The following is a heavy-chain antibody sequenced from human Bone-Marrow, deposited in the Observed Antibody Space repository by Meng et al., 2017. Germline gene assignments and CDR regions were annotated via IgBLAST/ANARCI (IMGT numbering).Heavy chain of an antibody. Sequence: SVKVSCKASGFTFTSSAMQWVRQARGQRLEWIGWIVVGSGNTNYAQKFQERVTITRDMSTSTAYMELSSLRSEDTAVYYCARAGLEPYYDILTGYYNRYYYYYGMDVWGQGTTVTVSS. CDR2: IVVGSGNT. CDR1: GFTFTSSA. V-gene: IGHV1-58*02. J-gene: IGHJ6*02. CDR3: ARAGLEPYYDILTGYYNRYYYYYGMDV. D-gene: IGHD3-9*01.